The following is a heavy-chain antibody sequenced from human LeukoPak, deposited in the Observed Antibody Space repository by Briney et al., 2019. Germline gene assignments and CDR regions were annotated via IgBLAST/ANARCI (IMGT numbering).Heavy chain of an antibody. CDR2: IRYDGSNK. CDR3: ADENWFDP. Sequence: GGSLRLSCAASGFTFSSYGMRWVCQAPGKGLEWVAFIRYDGSNKYYADSVKGRFTISRDNSKNTLYLQMNSLRAEDTAVYYCADENWFDPWGQGTLVTVSS. CDR1: GFTFSSYG. V-gene: IGHV3-30*02. J-gene: IGHJ5*02.